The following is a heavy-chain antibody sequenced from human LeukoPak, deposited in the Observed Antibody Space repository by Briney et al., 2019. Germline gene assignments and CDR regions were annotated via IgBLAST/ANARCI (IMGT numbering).Heavy chain of an antibody. Sequence: GGSLRLSCAASGFTFRSYTMNWVRQAPGKGLEWVSAISGSGGSTYYADSVKGRFTISRDNSKNTLYLQMNSLRAEDTAVYYCAKDWVVVPAAMPGGYWGQGTLVTVSS. J-gene: IGHJ4*02. V-gene: IGHV3-23*01. CDR3: AKDWVVVPAAMPGGY. CDR2: ISGSGGST. D-gene: IGHD2-2*01. CDR1: GFTFRSYT.